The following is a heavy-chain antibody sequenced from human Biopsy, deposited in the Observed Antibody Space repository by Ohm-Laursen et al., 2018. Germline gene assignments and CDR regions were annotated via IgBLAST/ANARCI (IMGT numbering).Heavy chain of an antibody. CDR1: GDSVTKYY. CDR2: IYYSVVT. D-gene: IGHD4-23*01. Sequence: SETLSLTCTVSGDSVTKYYWSWIRQPPGKGLEWIGHIYYSVVTNYNPSLQSRVSISVDTSRNQVSLTLSSVAAADTAVYYCARGSNEYGGLYFPHWGQGTLVTVSS. V-gene: IGHV4-59*02. J-gene: IGHJ1*01. CDR3: ARGSNEYGGLYFPH.